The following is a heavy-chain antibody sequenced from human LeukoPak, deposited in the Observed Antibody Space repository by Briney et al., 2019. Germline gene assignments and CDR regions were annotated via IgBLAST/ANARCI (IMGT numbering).Heavy chain of an antibody. D-gene: IGHD5-18*01. CDR3: ARDRGYSFAHPLDY. CDR1: GFTFSDYA. CDR2: IWHDGSNK. Sequence: PGRSLRLSCAASGFTFSDYAMHWVRQAPGKGLEWVALIWHDGSNKYYADSVKDRFTISRDNSKNTLYLQMNGLRAEGTAVYYCARDRGYSFAHPLDYWGQGALVTVSS. V-gene: IGHV3-33*01. J-gene: IGHJ4*02.